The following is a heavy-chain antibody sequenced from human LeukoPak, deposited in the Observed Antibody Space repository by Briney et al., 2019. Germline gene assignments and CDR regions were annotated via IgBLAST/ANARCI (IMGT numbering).Heavy chain of an antibody. CDR3: ARNWPPVPS. V-gene: IGHV3-7*05. CDR1: GFTFSNYW. CDR2: RKKDGSEK. J-gene: IGHJ5*02. Sequence: QPGGSLRLSCAASGFTFSNYWMSWVRQAPGKGLEWVANRKKDGSEKVYVDSVKGRFTISRDNAKNSLYLQMNSLGAEDTAVYYCARNWPPVPSWGQGTLVTVSS.